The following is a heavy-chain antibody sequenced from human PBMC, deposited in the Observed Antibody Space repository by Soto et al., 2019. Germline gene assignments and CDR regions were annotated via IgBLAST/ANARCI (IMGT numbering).Heavy chain of an antibody. D-gene: IGHD3-9*01. J-gene: IGHJ6*02. V-gene: IGHV3-21*01. CDR1: GFTFSSYS. CDR2: ISSSSSYI. Sequence: GGSLRLSCAASGFTFSSYSMNWVRQAPGKGLEWVSSISSSSSYIYYADSVKGRFTISRDNAKNSLYLQMNSLRAEDTAVYYCARVLRYFDWTGMDVWGQGTTVTVS. CDR3: ARVLRYFDWTGMDV.